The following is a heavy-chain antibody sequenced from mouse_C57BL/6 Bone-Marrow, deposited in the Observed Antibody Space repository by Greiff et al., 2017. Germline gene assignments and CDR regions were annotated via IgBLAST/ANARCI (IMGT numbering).Heavy chain of an antibody. D-gene: IGHD1-1*01. Sequence: VQLKESGPELVKPGASVKISCKASGYSFTGYYMNWVKQSPEKSLEWIGEINPSTGGTTYNQKFKAKATLTVDKSSSTAYMQRKSLTSEDSAVYYCARSRYYGSSYKDYYAMDYWGQGTSVTVSS. V-gene: IGHV1-42*01. CDR3: ARSRYYGSSYKDYYAMDY. CDR2: INPSTGGT. J-gene: IGHJ4*01. CDR1: GYSFTGYY.